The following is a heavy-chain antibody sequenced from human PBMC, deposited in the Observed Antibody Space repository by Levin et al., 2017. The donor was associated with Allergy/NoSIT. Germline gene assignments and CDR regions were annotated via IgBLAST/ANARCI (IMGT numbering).Heavy chain of an antibody. CDR2: ISSSSSTI. CDR1: GFTFSSYS. D-gene: IGHD6-13*01. CDR3: ARDSGSSWSLYDAFDI. Sequence: GGSLRLSCAASGFTFSSYSMNWVRQAPGKGLEWVSYISSSSSTIYYADSVKGRFTISRDNAKNSLYLQMNSLRAEDTAVYYCARDSGSSWSLYDAFDIWGQGTMVTVSS. J-gene: IGHJ3*02. V-gene: IGHV3-48*01.